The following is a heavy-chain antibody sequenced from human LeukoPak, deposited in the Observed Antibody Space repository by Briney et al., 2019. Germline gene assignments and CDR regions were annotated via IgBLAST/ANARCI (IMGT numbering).Heavy chain of an antibody. CDR1: GFTFSSYG. J-gene: IGHJ4*02. D-gene: IGHD3-3*01. Sequence: GGSLRLSCAASGFTFSSYGMHWVRQAPGKGLEWVAFIRYDGSNKYYADSVKGRFTISRDNSKNTLYLQMNSLRAEDTAVYYCAKAIWSGYSACFDYWGQGTLVTVSS. CDR3: AKAIWSGYSACFDY. V-gene: IGHV3-30*02. CDR2: IRYDGSNK.